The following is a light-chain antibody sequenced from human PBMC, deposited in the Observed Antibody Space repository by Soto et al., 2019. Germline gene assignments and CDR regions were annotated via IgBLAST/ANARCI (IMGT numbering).Light chain of an antibody. CDR2: GNS. CDR1: SSNIGAGYD. Sequence: QSVLTQPPSVSGAPGQRVTISCTGSSSNIGAGYDVHWYQQLPGTAPKLLIYGNSNRPSGVPDRFSGSKSGTSASLAITGLQAEDEADYYCQSYDSSRSGRGVFGGGTQLTVL. CDR3: QSYDSSRSGRGV. J-gene: IGLJ3*02. V-gene: IGLV1-40*01.